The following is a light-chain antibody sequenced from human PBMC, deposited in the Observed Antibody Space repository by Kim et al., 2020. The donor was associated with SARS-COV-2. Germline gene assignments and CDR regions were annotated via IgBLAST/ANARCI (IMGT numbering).Light chain of an antibody. CDR3: QKYNSAPLT. CDR1: QGISYY. J-gene: IGKJ4*01. CDR2: AAS. Sequence: ASVGDIVTITCRASQGISYYLAWYQQKPGKVPKLLIYAASTLQSGVPSRFSGSVSGTDFTLTISSLQPEDVATYYCQKYNSAPLTFGGGTKVDIK. V-gene: IGKV1-27*01.